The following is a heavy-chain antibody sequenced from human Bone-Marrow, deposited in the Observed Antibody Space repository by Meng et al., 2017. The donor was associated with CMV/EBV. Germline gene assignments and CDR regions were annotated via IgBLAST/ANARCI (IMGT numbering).Heavy chain of an antibody. J-gene: IGHJ4*02. V-gene: IGHV6-1*01. CDR3: ARTEGGGDYAFDY. CDR1: GDSVSRRSAA. CDR2: TYYRSRWYN. Sequence: GDSVSRRSAAWNWIRHSPARGLEWLGRTYYRSRWYNDYALSMKSRITIKPDTSKNQFSLQLNSVTPEDTAVYDCARTEGGGDYAFDYWGQGTLVTVSS. D-gene: IGHD1-26*01.